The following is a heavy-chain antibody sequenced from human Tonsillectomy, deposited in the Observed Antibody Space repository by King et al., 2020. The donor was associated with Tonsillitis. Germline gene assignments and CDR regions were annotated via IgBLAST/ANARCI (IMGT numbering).Heavy chain of an antibody. D-gene: IGHD6-19*01. CDR3: ARGAPFSSGGGTAF. Sequence: QLVQSGGGVVQPGRSLRLSSAASGFTFSNYAMHWVRQAPGKGLEWVAVISYDGSNKYYADSVKGRFTISRDNTKNTLYLQMNSLRPEDTAVYYCARGAPFSSGGGTAFWGQGTLVTVSS. CDR1: GFTFSNYA. J-gene: IGHJ4*02. CDR2: ISYDGSNK. V-gene: IGHV3-30*04.